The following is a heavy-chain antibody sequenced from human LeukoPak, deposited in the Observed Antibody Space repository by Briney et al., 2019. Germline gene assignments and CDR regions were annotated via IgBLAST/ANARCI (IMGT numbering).Heavy chain of an antibody. J-gene: IGHJ6*03. Sequence: SETLSLTCTVSGGSISSYYWSWIRQPPGKGLEWIGYIYYSGSTNYNPSLKSRVTISVDTSKNQFSLKLSSVTAADTAVYYCARAGAYYYYYMDVWGKGTTVTVSS. V-gene: IGHV4-59*01. CDR2: IYYSGST. CDR3: ARAGAYYYYYMDV. D-gene: IGHD1-1*01. CDR1: GGSISSYY.